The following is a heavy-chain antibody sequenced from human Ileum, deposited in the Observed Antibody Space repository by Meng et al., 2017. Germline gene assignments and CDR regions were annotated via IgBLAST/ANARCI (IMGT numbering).Heavy chain of an antibody. CDR2: IYYSGTT. D-gene: IGHD6-13*01. CDR3: AREPPAAAGTGADY. J-gene: IGHJ4*02. Sequence: QVQLQESGPGLVKPSQTLSLTCTVSGGSISSGGYCWSWIRQHPGKGLEWIGYIYYSGTTYYNPSLKSRVTISVDTSKNQFSLKLSSVTAADTAVYYCAREPPAAAGTGADYWGQGTLVTVSS. CDR1: GGSISSGGYC. V-gene: IGHV4-31*03.